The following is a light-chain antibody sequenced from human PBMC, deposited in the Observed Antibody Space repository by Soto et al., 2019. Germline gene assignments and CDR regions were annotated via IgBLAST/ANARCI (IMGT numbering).Light chain of an antibody. CDR3: QQYDNSPPLT. V-gene: IGKV3D-15*01. J-gene: IGKJ4*01. Sequence: ETVMTQSPATLSVSPGERATLSCRASQSVNSNLAWYQQKLGQAPRVLIYGASTRATGIPARFSGRGSGTDFTLTISSLEPEDFAVYYCQQYDNSPPLTFGGGTKV. CDR1: QSVNSN. CDR2: GAS.